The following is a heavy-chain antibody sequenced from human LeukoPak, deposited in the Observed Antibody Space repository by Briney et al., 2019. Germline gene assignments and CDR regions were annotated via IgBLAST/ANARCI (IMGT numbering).Heavy chain of an antibody. J-gene: IGHJ4*02. CDR1: GFTFSSYA. V-gene: IGHV3-7*01. Sequence: GGSLRLSCAASGFTFSSYAMSWVRQAPGKGLEWVASIKHDGSEKYYVDSVRGRFTISRDNTMNSLYLQMSSLRAEDTAVYYCARGLMYYDTSGFGDYWGQGTLVTVSS. D-gene: IGHD3-22*01. CDR2: IKHDGSEK. CDR3: ARGLMYYDTSGFGDY.